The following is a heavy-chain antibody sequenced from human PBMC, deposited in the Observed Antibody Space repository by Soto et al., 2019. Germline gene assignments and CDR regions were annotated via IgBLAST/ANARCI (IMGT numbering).Heavy chain of an antibody. CDR2: IYPGDSDT. Sequence: PGESLKICCKGSGYSFTSYWIGWVRQMPGKGLEWMGIIYPGDSDTRYSPSFQGQVTISADKSISTAYLQWSSLKASDTAMYYCARVGDYGDYDNDHYYMAVWGKGTTVTVSS. V-gene: IGHV5-51*01. CDR3: ARVGDYGDYDNDHYYMAV. D-gene: IGHD4-17*01. CDR1: GYSFTSYW. J-gene: IGHJ6*03.